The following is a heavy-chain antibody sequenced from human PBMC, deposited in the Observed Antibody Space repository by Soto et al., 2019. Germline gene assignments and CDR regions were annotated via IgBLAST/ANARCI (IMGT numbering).Heavy chain of an antibody. D-gene: IGHD3-22*01. CDR2: IFSNDEK. Sequence: SVPTLVNPTETLTLTCTVSGFSLSNARMGVSWIRQPPGKALEWLAHIFSNDEKSYSTSLKSRLTISKDTSKSQVVLTMTNMDNVDTATYYCARMMSFRSGYYYGLFDYWGQGTMVTVSS. V-gene: IGHV2-26*01. J-gene: IGHJ4*02. CDR3: ARMMSFRSGYYYGLFDY. CDR1: GFSLSNARMG.